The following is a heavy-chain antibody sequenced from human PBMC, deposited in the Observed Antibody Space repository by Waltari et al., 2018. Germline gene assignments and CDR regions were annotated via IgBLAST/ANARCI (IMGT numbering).Heavy chain of an antibody. V-gene: IGHV3-9*01. Sequence: EVQLVESGGGLVQPGRSLRLSCAASGFTFDDYAMHWVRQAPGKGLEWVSSMSWNSGSMDYADSVKGRFTIYRDSAKTSLYLQMNSLRDEDTALYYCAKGTGKWLLRVYFDYWGQGTLVTVSS. D-gene: IGHD6-19*01. J-gene: IGHJ4*02. CDR2: MSWNSGSM. CDR3: AKGTGKWLLRVYFDY. CDR1: GFTFDDYA.